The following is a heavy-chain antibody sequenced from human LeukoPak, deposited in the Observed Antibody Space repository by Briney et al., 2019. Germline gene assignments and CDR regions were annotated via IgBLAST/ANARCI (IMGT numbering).Heavy chain of an antibody. Sequence: PGGSLRLSCAASGFTFSSYAMHWVRQAPGKGLEWVAVISYDGSNKYYADSVKGRFTISRDNSKNTLYLQMNSLRAEDTAVYYCARGEADSSGYSSDYWGQGTLVTVSS. V-gene: IGHV3-30-3*01. J-gene: IGHJ4*02. CDR2: ISYDGSNK. D-gene: IGHD3-22*01. CDR3: ARGEADSSGYSSDY. CDR1: GFTFSSYA.